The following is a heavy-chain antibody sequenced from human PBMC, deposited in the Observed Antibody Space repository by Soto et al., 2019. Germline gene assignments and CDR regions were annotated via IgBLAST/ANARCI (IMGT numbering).Heavy chain of an antibody. V-gene: IGHV4-4*07. CDR2: IYSSGST. CDR1: GGSMSSYF. Sequence: SETLSLTCNVSGGSMSSYFWSWIRQPAGKGLEWIGRIYSSGSTNYNPSLKSRVTMSIDTSKNQFSLKLSSVTAADTAVYFCARLKAVDYYGMGVWGQGTKVTVYS. CDR3: ARLKAVDYYGMGV. J-gene: IGHJ6*02.